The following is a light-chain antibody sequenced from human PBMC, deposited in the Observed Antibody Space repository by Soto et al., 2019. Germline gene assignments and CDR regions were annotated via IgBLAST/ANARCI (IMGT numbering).Light chain of an antibody. V-gene: IGKV3-11*01. CDR1: QSVSSY. CDR2: DAS. Sequence: IVLTQSPATLCFSPGEIATLSCRASQSVSSYLAWYQQKPGQAPRLLIYDASNRATGIPARFSGSGSGTDFTLTISSLEPEDFAVYYCQRPATFGQGTRLEIK. CDR3: QRPAT. J-gene: IGKJ5*01.